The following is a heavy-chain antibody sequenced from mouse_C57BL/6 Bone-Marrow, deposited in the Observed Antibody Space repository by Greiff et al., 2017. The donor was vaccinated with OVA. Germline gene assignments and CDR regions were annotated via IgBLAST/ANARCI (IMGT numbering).Heavy chain of an antibody. D-gene: IGHD2-3*01. CDR2: IDPSDSYT. CDR1: GYTFTSYW. J-gene: IGHJ2*01. Sequence: QVQLQQPGAELVMPGASVKLSCKASGYTFTSYWMHWVKQRPGQGLEWIGEIDPSDSYTNYNQKLKGKSTLTVDKSSSTAYMQLSSLTSEDSAVYYCARDGYYFDYWGQGTTLTVSS. CDR3: ARDGYYFDY. V-gene: IGHV1-69*01.